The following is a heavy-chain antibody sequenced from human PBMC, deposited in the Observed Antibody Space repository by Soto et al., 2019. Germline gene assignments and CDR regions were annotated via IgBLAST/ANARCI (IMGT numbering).Heavy chain of an antibody. V-gene: IGHV1-69*01. D-gene: IGHD2-21*02. CDR3: AREWGVVTAILNAFDI. Sequence: QVQLVQSGAEVKKPGSSVKVSCKASGGTFSSYAISWVRQAPGQGLEWMGGIIPIFGTANYAQKFQGRVTITADESTSTAYMELSSLRSEDKAVYYCAREWGVVTAILNAFDIWGQGTMVTVSS. CDR1: GGTFSSYA. J-gene: IGHJ3*02. CDR2: IIPIFGTA.